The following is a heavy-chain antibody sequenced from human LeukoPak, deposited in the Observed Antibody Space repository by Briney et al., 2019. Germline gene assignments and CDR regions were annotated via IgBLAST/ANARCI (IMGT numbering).Heavy chain of an antibody. V-gene: IGHV1-18*01. Sequence: GASVKVSCKASGYTFTTYNINWVRQAPGQGLEWMGWISGYNGNTNYAQKLQGRVTMTTDTSTSTAYMELRSLKSDDTAVYYCARSRGRQYSYGRYYFDYWGQGTLVTVSS. D-gene: IGHD5-18*01. CDR2: ISGYNGNT. J-gene: IGHJ4*02. CDR3: ARSRGRQYSYGRYYFDY. CDR1: GYTFTTYN.